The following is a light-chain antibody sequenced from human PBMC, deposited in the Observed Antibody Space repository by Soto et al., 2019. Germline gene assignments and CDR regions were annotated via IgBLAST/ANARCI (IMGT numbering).Light chain of an antibody. CDR3: QQYDSYSPT. J-gene: IGKJ1*01. Sequence: DIQMTQSPSTLSASVGDSVTITCRASQTLRTRLAWYQQKPGKAPRLLIYEASDVASGVSSRFSGRGAGTECTLSITSLQTDDVATYYCQQYDSYSPTFGQGTKVDIK. V-gene: IGKV1-5*01. CDR2: EAS. CDR1: QTLRTR.